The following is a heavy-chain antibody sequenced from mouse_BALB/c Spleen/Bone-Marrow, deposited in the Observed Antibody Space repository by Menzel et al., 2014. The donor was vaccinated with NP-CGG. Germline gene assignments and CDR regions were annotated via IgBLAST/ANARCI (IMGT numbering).Heavy chain of an antibody. V-gene: IGHV1-54*01. CDR1: GYAFTNYL. CDR3: AREVYGSWFAY. CDR2: IDPGSGGT. J-gene: IGHJ3*01. Sequence: VQLQQSGAELVRPGTSVKVSCKASGYAFTNYLIEWVKQRPGQGLEWIGLIDPGSGGTNYNEKFKGKATLTADKSSSTAYMQLSSLTSDDSAVYFCAREVYGSWFAYWGQGTLVTVSA. D-gene: IGHD2-2*01.